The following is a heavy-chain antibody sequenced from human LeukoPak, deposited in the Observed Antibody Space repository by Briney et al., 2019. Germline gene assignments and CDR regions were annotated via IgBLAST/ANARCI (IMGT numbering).Heavy chain of an antibody. CDR3: AKDQLQFLALFDY. CDR2: ISSNGGNT. CDR1: GFTFSNYA. V-gene: IGHV3-23*01. D-gene: IGHD3-3*01. Sequence: GGSLRLSCVVSGFTFSNYAMNWVRQAPGKGLEWVSAISSNGGNTYYADSVKGRFTISRDNSKNTLYLQMNSLRAEDTALYYCAKDQLQFLALFDYWGQGTLVTVSS. J-gene: IGHJ4*02.